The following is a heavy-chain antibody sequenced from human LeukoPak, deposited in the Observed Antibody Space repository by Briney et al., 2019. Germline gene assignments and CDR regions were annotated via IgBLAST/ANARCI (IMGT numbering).Heavy chain of an antibody. Sequence: SETLSLTCAVYGESFSGFHWSWIRQPPGKGLEWIGEINHSGSTNYNPSLKSRVTISVDTSKNQFSLKLSSVTAADTAVYYCARIRFRAATSNWFDPWGQGTLVTVSS. CDR3: ARIRFRAATSNWFDP. V-gene: IGHV4-34*01. D-gene: IGHD6-13*01. CDR1: GESFSGFH. CDR2: INHSGST. J-gene: IGHJ5*02.